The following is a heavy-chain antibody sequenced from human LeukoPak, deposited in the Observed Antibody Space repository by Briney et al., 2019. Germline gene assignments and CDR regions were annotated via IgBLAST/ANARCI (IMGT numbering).Heavy chain of an antibody. Sequence: PGGSLRLSCAASGFTFSNYAMSWVRQAPGKGLEWVSAISGSASSTYYADSVKGRFTISRDNSKNTLYLQMNSLRADDTAIYYCAKNHDSNGYHTDDAFDIWGQGTMVTVSS. J-gene: IGHJ3*02. CDR1: GFTFSNYA. CDR3: AKNHDSNGYHTDDAFDI. D-gene: IGHD3-22*01. V-gene: IGHV3-23*01. CDR2: ISGSASST.